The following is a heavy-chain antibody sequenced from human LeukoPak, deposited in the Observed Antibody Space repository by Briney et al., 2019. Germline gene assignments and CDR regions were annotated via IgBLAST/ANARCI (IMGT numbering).Heavy chain of an antibody. V-gene: IGHV4-38-2*02. J-gene: IGHJ6*03. D-gene: IGHD4-11*01. CDR2: IYHSGST. Sequence: PETLSLTCTVSGYSISSGYYWGWIRQPPGKGLEWIGSIYHSGSTYYNPSLKSRVTISVDTSKNQFSLKLSSVTAADTAVYYCARTTVTYYYYYIDVWGKGTTVTVSS. CDR3: ARTTVTYYYYYIDV. CDR1: GYSISSGYY.